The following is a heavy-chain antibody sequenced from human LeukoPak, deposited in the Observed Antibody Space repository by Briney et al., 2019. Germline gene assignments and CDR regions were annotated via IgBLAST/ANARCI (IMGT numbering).Heavy chain of an antibody. J-gene: IGHJ4*02. Sequence: ASVKVSCKASGYTFTGYYMHWVRQAPGQGLKWMGWINPNSGGTNYAQKFQGRVTMTSDTSISTAHMELSRLKSDDTAMYYCARIEGAAITFWGQGTLITVSS. V-gene: IGHV1-2*02. CDR3: ARIEGAAITF. CDR1: GYTFTGYY. CDR2: INPNSGGT. D-gene: IGHD5-12*01.